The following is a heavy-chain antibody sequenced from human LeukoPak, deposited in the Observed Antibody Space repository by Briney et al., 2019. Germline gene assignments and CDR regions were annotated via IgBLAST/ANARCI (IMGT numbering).Heavy chain of an antibody. CDR3: TRDRTVNNDFWSGYTTFFDY. Sequence: GGSLRLSCAASGFTFGDYDMNWVRQAPGKGPEWVPKIKPDGSEKYSVDSVKGRFTISRDNAKNSLYLQMTSLRAEDTALYYCTRDRTVNNDFWSGYTTFFDYWGQGALVTVSS. V-gene: IGHV3-7*01. J-gene: IGHJ4*02. CDR2: IKPDGSEK. D-gene: IGHD3-3*01. CDR1: GFTFGDYD.